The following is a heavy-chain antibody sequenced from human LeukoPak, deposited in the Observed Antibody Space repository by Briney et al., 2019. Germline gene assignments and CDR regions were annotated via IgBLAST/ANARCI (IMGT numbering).Heavy chain of an antibody. CDR2: IKQDGSEK. CDR1: GFSFSYSS. Sequence: GGSLRLSCAASGFSFSYSSMSWVRQAPGKGLEWVANIKQDGSEKHYVDSVKGRFTISRDNAKNSLYLQVNSLRAEDTAVYYCARDGKWFPLDYGMDVWGRGTTVTVSS. D-gene: IGHD3-22*01. J-gene: IGHJ6*02. CDR3: ARDGKWFPLDYGMDV. V-gene: IGHV3-7*01.